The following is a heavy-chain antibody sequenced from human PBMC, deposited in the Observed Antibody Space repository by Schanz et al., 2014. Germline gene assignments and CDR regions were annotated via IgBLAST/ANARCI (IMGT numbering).Heavy chain of an antibody. Sequence: QVHLVQSGAEVKKPGSSVKVSCKASGYTFTSHGISWVRQAPGQGLEWMGWITAYNGDTNYALKLQGRVTMTTDTSTSTSYMELTSLRFDDTAVYYCAGAFDSSGYYFDYWGQGTLVTVSS. V-gene: IGHV1-18*01. J-gene: IGHJ4*02. CDR2: ITAYNGDT. CDR1: GYTFTSHG. D-gene: IGHD3-22*01. CDR3: AGAFDSSGYYFDY.